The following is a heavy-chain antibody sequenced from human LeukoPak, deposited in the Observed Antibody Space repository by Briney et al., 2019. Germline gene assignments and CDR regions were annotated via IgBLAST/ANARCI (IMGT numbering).Heavy chain of an antibody. Sequence: GGSVRLSCAASGFIFDDFTIHWVRQVPGKGLEWVSPINWDGGSTYYADSVKGRFTISRDNSKNSLYLQMDSLTTEDTAFYYCAKGDVDSPMNFYHWGQGTLVTVSS. CDR1: GFIFDDFT. CDR3: AKGDVDSPMNFYH. J-gene: IGHJ4*02. D-gene: IGHD3/OR15-3a*01. CDR2: INWDGGST. V-gene: IGHV3-43*01.